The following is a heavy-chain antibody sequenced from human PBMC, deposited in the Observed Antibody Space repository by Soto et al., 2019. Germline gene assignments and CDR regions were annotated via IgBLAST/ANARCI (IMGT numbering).Heavy chain of an antibody. CDR3: ARGPGDGYNQPGHFDL. D-gene: IGHD5-12*01. CDR2: INHSGST. CDR1: GGSFSGYY. Sequence: QVHLQQWGAGLLKPSETLSLTCAVYGGSFSGYYWSWIRQPPGKGLVWFGEINHSGSTNYNPSLKSRVSIAVRTYNNQSSLKLSSVTAADTAVYYCARGPGDGYNQPGHFDLCGRGPLDTVPS. V-gene: IGHV4-34*01. J-gene: IGHJ2*01.